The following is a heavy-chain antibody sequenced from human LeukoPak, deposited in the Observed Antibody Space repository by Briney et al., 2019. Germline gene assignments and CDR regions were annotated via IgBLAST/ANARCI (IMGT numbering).Heavy chain of an antibody. V-gene: IGHV3-30-3*01. CDR2: ISYDGSNK. J-gene: IGHJ4*02. CDR1: GFTFSSYA. D-gene: IGHD3-10*01. Sequence: PGRSLRLSCAASGFTFSSYAMHWVRQAPGKGLEWVAVISYDGSNKYYADSVKGRFTISRGNSKNTLYLQMNSLRAEDTAVYYCARVIPRITMVRGPFDYWGQGTLVTVSS. CDR3: ARVIPRITMVRGPFDY.